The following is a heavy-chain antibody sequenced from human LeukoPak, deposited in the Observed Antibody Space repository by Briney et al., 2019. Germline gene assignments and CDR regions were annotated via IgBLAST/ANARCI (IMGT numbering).Heavy chain of an antibody. D-gene: IGHD6-13*01. CDR3: AKRGPIAVAADYYYYGMDV. V-gene: IGHV3-23*01. Sequence: GGSLNLSCPASGFTFRSYAMSWVRKAPGKGLEWVSPISGSGGSTYYADSVKGRFTISRDNSKNTLYLQMNSLRAEDTAVYYCAKRGPIAVAADYYYYGMDVWGQGTTVTVSS. J-gene: IGHJ6*02. CDR2: ISGSGGST. CDR1: GFTFRSYA.